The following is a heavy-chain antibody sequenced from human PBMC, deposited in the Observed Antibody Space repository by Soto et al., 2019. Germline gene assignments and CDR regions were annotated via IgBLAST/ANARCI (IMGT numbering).Heavy chain of an antibody. J-gene: IGHJ6*02. CDR1: GYSLTSYW. CDR3: ARHPYYYGSGTGMDV. D-gene: IGHD3-10*01. CDR2: IDPSDSYT. Sequence: GESLKISCKGSGYSLTSYWISWVRQMPGKGLEWMGRIDPSDSYTNYSPSFQGHVTISADKSISTAYLQWSSLKASDTTMYYCARHPYYYGSGTGMDVWGQGTTVTVSS. V-gene: IGHV5-10-1*01.